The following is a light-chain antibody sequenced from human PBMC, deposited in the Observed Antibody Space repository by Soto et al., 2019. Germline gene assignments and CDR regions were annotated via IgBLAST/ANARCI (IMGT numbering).Light chain of an antibody. V-gene: IGKV2-28*01. J-gene: IGKJ2*01. CDR2: SGS. CDR1: HSLLRSDGYNY. Sequence: DIVMTQSPLSLPVTPGEPASISCRSSHSLLRSDGYNYLDWYLQKPGQSTQLLIYSGSNRAYGVPDRFSGSGSGTDFTLKISRVEAEDVGVYYCMQGHQDPRTFAQGTKLEIK. CDR3: MQGHQDPRT.